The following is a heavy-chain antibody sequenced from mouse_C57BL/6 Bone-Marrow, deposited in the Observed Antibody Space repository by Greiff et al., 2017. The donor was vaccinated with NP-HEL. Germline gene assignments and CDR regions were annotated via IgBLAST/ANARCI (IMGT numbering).Heavy chain of an antibody. CDR2: ISSGGDYI. D-gene: IGHD2-5*01. CDR1: GFTFSSYA. CDR3: TRDGAYYSNYNWYFDV. Sequence: EVMLVESGEGLVKPGGSLKLSCAASGFTFSSYAMSWVRQTPEKRLEWVAYISSGGDYIYYADTVKGRFTISRDNARNTLYLQMSSLKSEDTAMYYCTRDGAYYSNYNWYFDVWGTGTTVTVSS. V-gene: IGHV5-9-1*02. J-gene: IGHJ1*03.